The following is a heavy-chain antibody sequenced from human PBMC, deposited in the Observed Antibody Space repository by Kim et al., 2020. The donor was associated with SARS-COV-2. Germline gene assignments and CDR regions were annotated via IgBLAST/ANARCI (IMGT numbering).Heavy chain of an antibody. D-gene: IGHD3-10*01. CDR2: IYYSGST. Sequence: SETLSLTCIVSGGSISSSSYYWGWIRQPPGKGLEWIGSIYYSGSTHYNPSLKSRVTISIDTSKNQFSLKKSSVTAADAAVYYCARGFGLWFGNPNFDYWGQGTLVTVSS. CDR1: GGSISSSSYY. CDR3: ARGFGLWFGNPNFDY. V-gene: IGHV4-39*07. J-gene: IGHJ4*02.